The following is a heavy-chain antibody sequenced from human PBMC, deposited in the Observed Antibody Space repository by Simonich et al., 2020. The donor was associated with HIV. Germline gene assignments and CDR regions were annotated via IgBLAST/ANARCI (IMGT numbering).Heavy chain of an antibody. CDR1: GASFNAYY. Sequence: QVQLQQWGAGLLKPSETLSLTCAVYGASFNAYYWSWIRQSPGKGLEWIGEINHSGSTNYKPSLKRRLTKSADTSKNQFSLKLTSVTAADTAVYYGARGIRAGDFYSQYYYYMDVWGKGTTVIVSS. D-gene: IGHD2-21*02. J-gene: IGHJ6*03. CDR2: INHSGST. V-gene: IGHV4-34*01. CDR3: ARGIRAGDFYSQYYYYMDV.